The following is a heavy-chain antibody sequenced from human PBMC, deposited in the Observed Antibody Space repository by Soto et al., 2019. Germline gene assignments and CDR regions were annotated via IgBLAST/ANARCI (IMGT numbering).Heavy chain of an antibody. D-gene: IGHD3-9*01. J-gene: IGHJ5*02. CDR1: GSDITTYY. V-gene: IGHV4-59*01. CDR2: IYDTGST. CDR3: ARCPIDHNWFDP. Sequence: SETLSLTCTVSGSDITTYYWSWLRQSPGKGLEWIGHIYDTGSTTYNPSLKSRVTISVDTSNKQFSLRLTSVTAADTAVYYCARCPIDHNWFDPWGQGTLVTVSS.